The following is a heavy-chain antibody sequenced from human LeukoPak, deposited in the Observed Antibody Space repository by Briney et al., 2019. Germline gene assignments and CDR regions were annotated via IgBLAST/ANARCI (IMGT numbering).Heavy chain of an antibody. CDR2: IYSGGST. D-gene: IGHD4-17*01. CDR1: GFTVSSNY. Sequence: GSLRLSCAASGFTVSSNYMSWVRQAPGKGLEWGSVIYSGGSTYYADSVKGRFTISRDNSKNTLYLQMNSLRAEDTAVYYCARDRGDKLYWPYYYYYMDVWGKGTTVTISS. J-gene: IGHJ6*03. CDR3: ARDRGDKLYWPYYYYYMDV. V-gene: IGHV3-66*01.